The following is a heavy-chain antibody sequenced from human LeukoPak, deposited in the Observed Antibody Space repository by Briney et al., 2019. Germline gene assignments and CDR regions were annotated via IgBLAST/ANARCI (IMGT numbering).Heavy chain of an antibody. D-gene: IGHD5-24*01. CDR3: ARYGRDGYNSDY. J-gene: IGHJ4*02. V-gene: IGHV4-61*01. CDR2: IYYSGST. CDR1: GGSISSGSYY. Sequence: SETLSLTCTVSGGSISSGSYYWSWIRQPPGKGLEWIGYIYYSGSTNYNPSLKSRVTISVDTSKNQFSLKLSSVTAADTAVYYCARYGRDGYNSDYWGQGTLVTVSS.